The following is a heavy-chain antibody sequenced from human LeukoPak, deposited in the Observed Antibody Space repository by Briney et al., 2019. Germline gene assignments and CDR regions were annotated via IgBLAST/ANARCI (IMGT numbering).Heavy chain of an antibody. Sequence: GGSLRLSCAVSGFTVSSNYMSWVRQAPGKELEWVSVVYSGGSTYHADSVKGRFTISRDNSKNTLFLQMNSLRAEDTAVYYCARADGTGGPYDYWGQGTLVTVSS. CDR1: GFTVSSNY. D-gene: IGHD3/OR15-3a*01. CDR2: VYSGGST. V-gene: IGHV3-53*01. CDR3: ARADGTGGPYDY. J-gene: IGHJ4*02.